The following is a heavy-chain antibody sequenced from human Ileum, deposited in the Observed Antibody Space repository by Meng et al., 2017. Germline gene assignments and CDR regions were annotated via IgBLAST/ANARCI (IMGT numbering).Heavy chain of an antibody. V-gene: IGHV4-4*02. Sequence: QGQLQTSGPGLVQPSGTLSLHCAVSGGSISSSNWWTWARQAPGKGLEWIGEIYHSGSPNYNPSLKSRVTISVDKSQNQFSLKLNSVTAADTAVYYCARVVGGPASMSGWFDPWGQGTLVTVSS. J-gene: IGHJ5*01. CDR3: ARVVGGPASMSGWFDP. CDR1: GGSISSSNW. CDR2: IYHSGSP. D-gene: IGHD2-2*01.